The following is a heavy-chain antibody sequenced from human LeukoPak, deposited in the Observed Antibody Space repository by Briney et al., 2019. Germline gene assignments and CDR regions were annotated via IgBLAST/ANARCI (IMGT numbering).Heavy chain of an antibody. D-gene: IGHD3-16*02. V-gene: IGHV2-26*01. CDR2: IFSNDEK. CDR1: GFSLNTARIG. Sequence: GSGPVLVKPTETLTLTCTVSGFSGFSLNTARIGVSWIRQPPGKALEWLAHIFSNDEKSYRTSLKSRLTISKDPPKSQVVLTMTSMDPVDTATYYCARTDYDYVWGSYHPLDQWGQGTLVTVSS. CDR3: ARTDYDYVWGSYHPLDQ. J-gene: IGHJ4*02.